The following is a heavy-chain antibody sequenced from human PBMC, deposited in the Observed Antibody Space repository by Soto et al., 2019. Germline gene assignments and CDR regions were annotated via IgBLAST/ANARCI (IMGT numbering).Heavy chain of an antibody. J-gene: IGHJ5*02. CDR3: ARYASSGNNSVWYTFDP. CDR2: IIPIFGTT. Sequence: SVKVSYKASGGTFSSYTINWVRQAPGQGLEWMGGIIPIFGTTNYAKKFQGRVTITADESTSTAYMELSSLRSEDTAVYYCARYASSGNNSVWYTFDPWGQGTLVTVSS. V-gene: IGHV1-69*13. D-gene: IGHD6-19*01. CDR1: GGTFSSYT.